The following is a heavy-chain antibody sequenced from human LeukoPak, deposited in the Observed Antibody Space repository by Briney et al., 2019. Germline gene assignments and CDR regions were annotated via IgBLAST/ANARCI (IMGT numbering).Heavy chain of an antibody. J-gene: IGHJ4*02. CDR2: ISGSGGST. CDR1: GFTFGSYA. V-gene: IGHV3-23*01. Sequence: GGSLRLSCAASGFTFGSYAMSWVRQAPGKGLEWVSAISGSGGSTYYADSVKGRFTISRDNSKNTLYLQMNSLRAEDTAVYYCAKDILSRSLGYFDYWGQGTLVTVSS. D-gene: IGHD7-27*01. CDR3: AKDILSRSLGYFDY.